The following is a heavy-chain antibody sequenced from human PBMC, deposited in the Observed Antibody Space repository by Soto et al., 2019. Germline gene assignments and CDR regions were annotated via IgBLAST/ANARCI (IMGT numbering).Heavy chain of an antibody. Sequence: EVQLVESGGGLVQPGGSLRLSCAASGFTFSSYSMHWVRQAPGKGLEWVSYISSSSTSMYYADSVKGRFTISRDNAKNSVYLQMSRLRVEDTAVFYCARGRGYSDRRGYRRWGQGTLVTVSS. CDR1: GFTFSSYS. CDR3: ARGRGYSDRRGYRR. D-gene: IGHD3-22*01. CDR2: ISSSSTSM. J-gene: IGHJ4*02. V-gene: IGHV3-48*01.